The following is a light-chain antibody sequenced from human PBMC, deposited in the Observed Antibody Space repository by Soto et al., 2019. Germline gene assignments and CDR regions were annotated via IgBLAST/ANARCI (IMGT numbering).Light chain of an antibody. Sequence: DIQMTQSPSSLSASVGDRVTITCQASRAINNYLNWYQQKPGKAPKLLISDASNLETGVSSRFSGSGSGTDFTFTISSLQPEDSATYSCQQYDNLPLTFGGGTKVQIK. V-gene: IGKV1-33*01. CDR2: DAS. CDR3: QQYDNLPLT. J-gene: IGKJ4*01. CDR1: RAINNY.